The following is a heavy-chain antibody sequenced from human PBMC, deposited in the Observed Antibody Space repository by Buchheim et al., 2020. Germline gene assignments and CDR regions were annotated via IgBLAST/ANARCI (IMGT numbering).Heavy chain of an antibody. CDR1: GFTFSSYW. V-gene: IGHV3-7*01. Sequence: EVQLVESGGGLVQPGGSLRLSCAASGFTFSSYWMSWVRQAPGKGLEWVANIKQDGSEKYYVDSVKGRFTISRDNSKNTLYLQMNSLRAEDTAVYYCAKAPGKYYYGMDVWGQGTT. CDR3: AKAPGKYYYGMDV. CDR2: IKQDGSEK. J-gene: IGHJ6*02.